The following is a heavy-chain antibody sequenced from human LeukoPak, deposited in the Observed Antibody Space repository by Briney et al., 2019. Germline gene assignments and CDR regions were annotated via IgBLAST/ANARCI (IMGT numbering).Heavy chain of an antibody. CDR2: ISGSGGGT. Sequence: GGSLRLSCAASGFTFSSYAMSWVRQAPGKGLEWVSLISGSGGGTYYADSVKGRFTISRDNPKNTLYLQMNSLRAEDTAVYYCAKGGSGGYRGYDHYYHYNGMDVWGQGTTVTVSS. CDR1: GFTFSSYA. J-gene: IGHJ6*02. D-gene: IGHD5-12*01. V-gene: IGHV3-23*01. CDR3: AKGGSGGYRGYDHYYHYNGMDV.